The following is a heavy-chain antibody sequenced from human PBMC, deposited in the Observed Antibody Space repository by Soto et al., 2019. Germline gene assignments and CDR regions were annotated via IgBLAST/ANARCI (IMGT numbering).Heavy chain of an antibody. CDR2: INPSGGST. CDR1: GYTFTSYY. Sequence: ASVKVSCKASGYTFTSYYMHWVRQAPGQGLEWMGIINPSGGSTSYAQEFQGRVTMTRDTSTSTVYMELSSLRSEDTAVYYCARTIGVAYDSSGYAYWGQGTLVTVSS. J-gene: IGHJ4*02. V-gene: IGHV1-46*01. D-gene: IGHD3-22*01. CDR3: ARTIGVAYDSSGYAY.